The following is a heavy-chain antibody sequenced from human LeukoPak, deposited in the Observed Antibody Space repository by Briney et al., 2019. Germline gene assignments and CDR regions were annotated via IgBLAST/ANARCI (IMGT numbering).Heavy chain of an antibody. CDR3: AKDTRDSSYFDY. D-gene: IGHD6-19*01. Sequence: GGSLRLSCAASGFTFSSYGMHWVRQAPGKGLEWVAFIRYDGSNKYYADSVKGRFTISRDNSKNTLYLQMNSLRAEDTAVYYCAKDTRDSSYFDYWGQGTLVTVSS. CDR2: IRYDGSNK. V-gene: IGHV3-30*02. J-gene: IGHJ4*02. CDR1: GFTFSSYG.